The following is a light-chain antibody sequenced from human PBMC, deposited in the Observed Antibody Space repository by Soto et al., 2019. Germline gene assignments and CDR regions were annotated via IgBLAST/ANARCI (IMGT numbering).Light chain of an antibody. V-gene: IGLV2-14*01. CDR3: SSYTSSSLYV. J-gene: IGLJ1*01. CDR1: SSDVGGYNY. Sequence: QSALTQPASVSGSRGQSITISCTGTSSDVGGYNYVSWYQQHPGKAPKLMIYDVSNRPSGVSNRFSGSKSGNTASLTISGHQAEDVADYYCSSYTSSSLYVFGTGTKVTVL. CDR2: DVS.